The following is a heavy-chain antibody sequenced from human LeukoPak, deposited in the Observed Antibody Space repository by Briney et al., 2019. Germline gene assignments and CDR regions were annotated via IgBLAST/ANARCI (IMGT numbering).Heavy chain of an antibody. Sequence: SETLSLTCTVSGGSISSYYWSWIRQPPGKGLEWIGYIYYSGSTNYNPSLKSRVTISVDTSKNQFSLKLSSMTAADTAVYYCARDSYGSIDYWGQGTLVTVSS. V-gene: IGHV4-59*01. D-gene: IGHD5-18*01. CDR3: ARDSYGSIDY. CDR1: GGSISSYY. J-gene: IGHJ4*02. CDR2: IYYSGST.